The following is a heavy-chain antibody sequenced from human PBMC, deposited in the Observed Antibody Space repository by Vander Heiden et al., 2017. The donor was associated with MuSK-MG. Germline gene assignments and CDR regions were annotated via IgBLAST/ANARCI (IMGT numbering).Heavy chain of an antibody. Sequence: QVQLVESGGGLVTPGGSLRLSCAASGFTFSDYYLTWVRQAPGGGLEWVSYISNSGTTIYYADSVKGRFTVSRDNAKNSLFLQMTSLRAEETDVYFCARDSPYYGDDEASAFDIWGQGTMVTVAS. CDR2: ISNSGTTI. CDR3: ARDSPYYGDDEASAFDI. J-gene: IGHJ3*02. CDR1: GFTFSDYY. D-gene: IGHD4-17*01. V-gene: IGHV3-11*01.